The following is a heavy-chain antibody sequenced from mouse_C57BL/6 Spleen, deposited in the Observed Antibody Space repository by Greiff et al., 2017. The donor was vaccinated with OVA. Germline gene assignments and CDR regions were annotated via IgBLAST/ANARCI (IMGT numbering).Heavy chain of an antibody. Sequence: EVKVEESGGGLVKPGGSLKLSCAASGFTFSSYAMSWVRQTPEKRLEWVATISDGGSYTYYPDNVKGRFTISRDNAKNNLYLQMSHLKSEDTAMCYCARAYYGSSQYWYFDVWGTGTTVTVSS. CDR3: ARAYYGSSQYWYFDV. D-gene: IGHD1-1*01. CDR2: ISDGGSYT. CDR1: GFTFSSYA. V-gene: IGHV5-4*03. J-gene: IGHJ1*03.